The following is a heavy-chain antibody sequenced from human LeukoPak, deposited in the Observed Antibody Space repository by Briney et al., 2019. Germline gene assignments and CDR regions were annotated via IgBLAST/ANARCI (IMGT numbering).Heavy chain of an antibody. Sequence: GESLKISCKGSGYSFTIYWIGWVRQMPGKGLEWMGLIYPGDSDTRYSPSFQGQVTISADKSISTAYLQWSSLKASDTAMYYCARQGGYCSGGSCYSDYWGQGTLVTVSS. CDR2: IYPGDSDT. CDR3: ARQGGYCSGGSCYSDY. CDR1: GYSFTIYW. J-gene: IGHJ4*02. V-gene: IGHV5-51*01. D-gene: IGHD2-15*01.